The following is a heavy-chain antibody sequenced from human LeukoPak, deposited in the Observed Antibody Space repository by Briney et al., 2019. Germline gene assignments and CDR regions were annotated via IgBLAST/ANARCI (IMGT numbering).Heavy chain of an antibody. Sequence: PGGSLRLSCAASGFTFSSYSMNWVRQPPGKGLEWIGSIYYSGSTYYNPSLKSRVTISVDTSKNQFSLKLSSVTAADTAVYYCARHRGDGGSYLERPYYYYMDVWGKGTTVTVSS. V-gene: IGHV4-39*01. CDR3: ARHRGDGGSYLERPYYYYMDV. J-gene: IGHJ6*03. CDR2: IYYSGST. D-gene: IGHD1-26*01. CDR1: GFTFSSYSMN.